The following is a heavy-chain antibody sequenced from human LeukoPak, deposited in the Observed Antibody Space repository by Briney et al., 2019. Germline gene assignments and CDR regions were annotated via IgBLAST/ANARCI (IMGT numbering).Heavy chain of an antibody. CDR2: IYKDGSNP. V-gene: IGHV3-74*01. J-gene: IGHJ6*02. Sequence: GGSLRLSCAASGFTFSNYWMHWVCQAPGKGLVWVSHIYKDGSNPNYADSVKGRFTISRDNAKNTLYLQMNSLRAEDTAVYYCASDLSHGMDVWGQGTTVTVSS. D-gene: IGHD2/OR15-2a*01. CDR1: GFTFSNYW. CDR3: ASDLSHGMDV.